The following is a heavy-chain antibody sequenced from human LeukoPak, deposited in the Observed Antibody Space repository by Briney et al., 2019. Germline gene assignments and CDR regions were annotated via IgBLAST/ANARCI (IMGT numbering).Heavy chain of an antibody. CDR1: GFTFSSYA. D-gene: IGHD2-21*02. CDR2: ISGSGGST. CDR3: AKGPAEVVTALPTYYFDY. V-gene: IGHV3-23*01. J-gene: IGHJ4*02. Sequence: GGSLRLSCAASGFTFSSYAMSWVRQAPGKGLEWVSGISGSGGSTCYADSVKGRFTISRDNSKNSLYLQMNSLRAEDTAVYYCAKGPAEVVTALPTYYFDYWGQGTLVTVPS.